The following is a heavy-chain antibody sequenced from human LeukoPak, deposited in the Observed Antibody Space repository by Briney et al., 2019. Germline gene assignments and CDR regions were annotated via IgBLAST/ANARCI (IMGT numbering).Heavy chain of an antibody. V-gene: IGHV3-7*01. J-gene: IGHJ3*02. CDR1: GFTFSSYW. D-gene: IGHD3-22*01. CDR2: IKQGGSEK. Sequence: GGSLRLSCAASGFTFSSYWMSWVRQAPGKGLEWVANIKQGGSEKYYVDSVKGRFTISRDNAKNSLYLQMNSLRAEDTAVYYCARDSRYTMIALGAFDIWGQGTMITVSS. CDR3: ARDSRYTMIALGAFDI.